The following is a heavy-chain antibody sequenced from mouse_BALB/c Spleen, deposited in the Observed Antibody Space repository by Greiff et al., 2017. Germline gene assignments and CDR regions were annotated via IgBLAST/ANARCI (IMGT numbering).Heavy chain of an antibody. CDR1: GFTFTSYW. Sequence: EVQLQQSGTVLVRPGASVKISCTASGFTFTSYWMHWVQQTPGQGLEWIGAICPGNSATSYNDKFKGRAKMTAVTSTSTVYMELSSLTNEDSAVYYCTRGSYGYDFCFDYWGQGTTVTVSS. CDR3: TRGSYGYDFCFDY. J-gene: IGHJ2*01. CDR2: ICPGNSAT. V-gene: IGHV1-5*01. D-gene: IGHD2-2*01.